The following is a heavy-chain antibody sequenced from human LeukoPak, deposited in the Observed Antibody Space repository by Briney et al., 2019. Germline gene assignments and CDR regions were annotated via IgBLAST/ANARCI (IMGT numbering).Heavy chain of an antibody. D-gene: IGHD3-9*01. J-gene: IGHJ2*01. CDR3: AKGQYFDWACFDL. V-gene: IGHV3-7*01. CDR1: GFTFSSYW. Sequence: GGSLRLSCAASGFTFSSYWMTWVRQVPGKGLEWVSNINRDGSVIHYMDSVKGRFTISRDNAKNSLYLQMNSLRAEDTAVYYCAKGQYFDWACFDLWGRGTLVTVSS. CDR2: INRDGSVI.